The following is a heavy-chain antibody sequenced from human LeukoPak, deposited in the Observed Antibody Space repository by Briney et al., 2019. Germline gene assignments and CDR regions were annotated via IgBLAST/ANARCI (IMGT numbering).Heavy chain of an antibody. J-gene: IGHJ6*03. CDR1: GYTFTGYY. V-gene: IGHV1-2*02. D-gene: IGHD3-10*01. Sequence: ASVKVSCKASGYTFTGYYMHWVRQAPGQGLEWMGWINPNSGGTNYAQKFQGRVTMTRDTSISTAYMELSRLRSEDTAVYYCATGYLGSGSSHYYMDVWGKGTTVTVSS. CDR3: ATGYLGSGSSHYYMDV. CDR2: INPNSGGT.